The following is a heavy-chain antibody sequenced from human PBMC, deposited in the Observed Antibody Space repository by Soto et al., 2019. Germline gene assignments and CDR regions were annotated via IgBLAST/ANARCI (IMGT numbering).Heavy chain of an antibody. V-gene: IGHV1-18*01. J-gene: IGHJ5*01. D-gene: IGHD6-19*01. CDR3: ARGRGQWLPPDS. Sequence: QVQLVQSPAELRKPGASVKVSCKASGYSFTTYSITWVRQAPGQGLEWMGWISAYNGNTNYAPKLQGRVTMTTDTVTSTAYMELRTLRSDDTAVSYCARGRGQWLPPDSWGQGTMVTVSS. CDR1: GYSFTTYS. CDR2: ISAYNGNT.